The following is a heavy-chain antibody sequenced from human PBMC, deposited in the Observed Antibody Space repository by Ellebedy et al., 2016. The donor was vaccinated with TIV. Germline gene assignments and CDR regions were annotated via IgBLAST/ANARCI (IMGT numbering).Heavy chain of an antibody. V-gene: IGHV3-74*01. Sequence: GGSLRLSCAASGFTLSSYWMSWVRQAPGKGLVWASRIKGDGSITDYADSVKGRFTISRDNAKNTLYLQMNSLRAEDTAVYYCARGPSSGYTYGWGQGTLVTVSS. CDR1: GFTLSSYW. D-gene: IGHD5-18*01. J-gene: IGHJ4*02. CDR3: ARGPSSGYTYG. CDR2: IKGDGSIT.